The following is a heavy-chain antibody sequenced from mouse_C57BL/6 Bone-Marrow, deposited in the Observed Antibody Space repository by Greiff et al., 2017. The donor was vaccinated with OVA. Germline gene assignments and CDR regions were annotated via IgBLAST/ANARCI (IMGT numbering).Heavy chain of an antibody. CDR2: IYPGDGDT. V-gene: IGHV1-82*01. CDR3: ARSLYYYGSSYGWYFDV. CDR1: GYAFSSSW. D-gene: IGHD1-1*01. J-gene: IGHJ1*03. Sequence: LVESGPELVKPGASVKISCKASGYAFSSSWMYWVKQRPGKGLEWIGRIYPGDGDTNYNGKFKGKATLTADKSSSTAYMQLSSLTSEDSAVYFCARSLYYYGSSYGWYFDVWGTGTTVTVSS.